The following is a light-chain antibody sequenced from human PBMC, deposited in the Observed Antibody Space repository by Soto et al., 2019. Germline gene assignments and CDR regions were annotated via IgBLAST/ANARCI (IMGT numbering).Light chain of an antibody. CDR3: QLSYITMWT. Sequence: KMTKSPCSLYASEEDRVTITCRASQGISTYLNCYQQKPGKAPKLLSYAASSLQSGVPSRFSGSGSETDCTLTISSLKHEDCAPYSCQLSYITMWTFGQGTKVDIK. J-gene: IGKJ1*01. CDR1: QGISTY. V-gene: IGKV1-39*01. CDR2: AAS.